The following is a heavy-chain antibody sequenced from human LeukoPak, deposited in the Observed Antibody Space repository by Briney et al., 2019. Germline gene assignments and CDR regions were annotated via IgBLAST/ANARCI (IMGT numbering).Heavy chain of an antibody. CDR2: ISSSSSTI. CDR3: ARNWNYIGRAFDI. Sequence: GGSLRLSCAASGFTFSSYSMNWVRQAPGKGLEWVSYISSSSSTIYYADSVKGRFTISRDNAKNSLYLQMNSLRAEDTAVYYCARNWNYIGRAFDIWGQGTMVTVSS. J-gene: IGHJ3*02. V-gene: IGHV3-48*01. CDR1: GFTFSSYS. D-gene: IGHD1-7*01.